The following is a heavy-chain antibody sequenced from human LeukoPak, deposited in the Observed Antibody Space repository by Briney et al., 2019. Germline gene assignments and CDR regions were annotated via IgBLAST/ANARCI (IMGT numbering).Heavy chain of an antibody. CDR2: IYYSGST. D-gene: IGHD1-14*01. CDR3: ARHGPEWYFDL. V-gene: IGHV4-59*08. J-gene: IGHJ2*01. Sequence: SETLSLTCTVSGGSISSYYWSWIRQPPGKGLEWIGYIYYSGSTNYNPSLKSRVTISVDTSKNQFSLKLSSVTAADTAVYYCARHGPEWYFDLWGRGTLVTVSS. CDR1: GGSISSYY.